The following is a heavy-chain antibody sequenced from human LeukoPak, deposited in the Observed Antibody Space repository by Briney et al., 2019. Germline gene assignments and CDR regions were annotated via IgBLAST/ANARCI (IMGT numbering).Heavy chain of an antibody. CDR2: ISAYNGNT. J-gene: IGHJ4*02. V-gene: IGHV1-18*01. CDR1: GYTFTSYG. D-gene: IGHD5-24*01. Sequence: ASVKVSCKASGYTFTSYGINWARQAPGQGLEWMGWISAYNGNTSYAQELQGRVTMTTDTSTTTAYMELRSLRSDDTAVYYCARPQEEDGYNYNWAFDYWGQGTLVTVSS. CDR3: ARPQEEDGYNYNWAFDY.